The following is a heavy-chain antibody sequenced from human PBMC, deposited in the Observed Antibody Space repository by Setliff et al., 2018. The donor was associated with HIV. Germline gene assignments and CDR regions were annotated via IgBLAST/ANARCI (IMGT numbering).Heavy chain of an antibody. CDR3: AHRPLSADDFDY. D-gene: IGHD3-16*01. Sequence: SGPTLVNPTQTLTLTCTFSGFSLNTPGLGVGWIRQPPGEALEWLALIYWNNDKRYNPSLGSRLSIAKDTSKNLVVLVMTNMDAVDTATYYCAHRPLSADDFDYWGQGTQVTVSS. V-gene: IGHV2-5*01. J-gene: IGHJ4*02. CDR1: GFSLNTPGLG. CDR2: IYWNNDK.